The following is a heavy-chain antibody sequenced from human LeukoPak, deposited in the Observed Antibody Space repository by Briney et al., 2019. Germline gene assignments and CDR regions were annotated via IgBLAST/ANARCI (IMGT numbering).Heavy chain of an antibody. D-gene: IGHD2-2*01. CDR2: IYTSGST. V-gene: IGHV4-61*02. Sequence: SETLSLTCTVSGGSISSSSSYCNWIRQPAGKGLEWIGRIYTSGSTNCNPSLKSRVTISVDTSKNQFSLKLSSVTAADTAVYYCALRGLVRGFDPWGQGTLVTVSS. J-gene: IGHJ5*02. CDR3: ALRGLVRGFDP. CDR1: GGSISSSSSY.